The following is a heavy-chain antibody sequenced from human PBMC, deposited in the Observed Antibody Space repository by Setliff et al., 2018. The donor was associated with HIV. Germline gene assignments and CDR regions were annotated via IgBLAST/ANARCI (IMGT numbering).Heavy chain of an antibody. J-gene: IGHJ4*02. V-gene: IGHV3-7*01. CDR3: ARPFDQ. Sequence: PGGSLRLSCESSGFTFNNYRMSWVRQAPGKRPEWVANIKGDGSETYYVDSVKGRFTISRDNAKNSLYLQMNSLRVEDTAVYYCARPFDQWGQGALVTVSS. CDR1: GFTFNNYR. CDR2: IKGDGSET.